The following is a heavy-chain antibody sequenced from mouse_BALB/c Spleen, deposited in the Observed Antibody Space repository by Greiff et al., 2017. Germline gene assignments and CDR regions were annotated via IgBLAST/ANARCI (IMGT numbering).Heavy chain of an antibody. Sequence: QVQLKQSGAELMKPGASVKISCKATGYTFSSYWIEWVKQRPGHGLEWIGEILPGSGSTNYNEKFKGKATFTADTSSNTAYMQLSSLTSEDSAVYYCARGMSGTEAMDYWGQGTSVTVSS. J-gene: IGHJ4*01. CDR2: ILPGSGST. CDR1: GYTFSSYW. D-gene: IGHD4-1*01. CDR3: ARGMSGTEAMDY. V-gene: IGHV1-9*01.